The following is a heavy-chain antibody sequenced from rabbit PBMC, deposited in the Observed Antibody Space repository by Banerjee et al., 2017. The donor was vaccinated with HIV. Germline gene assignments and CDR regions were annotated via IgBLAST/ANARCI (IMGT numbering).Heavy chain of an antibody. CDR1: GFSFSNKYV. CDR3: ARDLAAVTGWNFDL. Sequence: QEQLEESGGDLVKPEGSLTLTCTASGFSFSNKYVMCWVRRAPGKGLEWIACINTSSGNTVYASWAKGRFTISKASWTTVTLQMTSLTAADTASYFCARDLAAVTGWNFDLRGPGTLVTVS. CDR2: INTSSGNT. J-gene: IGHJ6*01. D-gene: IGHD7-1*01. V-gene: IGHV1S45*01.